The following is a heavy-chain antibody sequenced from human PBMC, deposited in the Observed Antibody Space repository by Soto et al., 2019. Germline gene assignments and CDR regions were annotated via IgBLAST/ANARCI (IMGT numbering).Heavy chain of an antibody. V-gene: IGHV1-3*01. CDR1: GYTSTAYP. J-gene: IGHJ4*02. Sequence: QVQLVQSGAEVKKPGASVKVSCKASGYTSTAYPMHWVRQAPGQRLEWMGWINVANGDTGYSQKFQDRVTVTRDTSASPVYMELSSLTSEDTAVYYCARKDYYGAGIYYFDHWGQGTLVTVSS. CDR3: ARKDYYGAGIYYFDH. D-gene: IGHD3-10*01. CDR2: INVANGDT.